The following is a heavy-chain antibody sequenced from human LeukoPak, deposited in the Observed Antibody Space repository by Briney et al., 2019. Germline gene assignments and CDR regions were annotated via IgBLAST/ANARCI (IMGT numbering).Heavy chain of an antibody. CDR2: IDTSGSS. D-gene: IGHD6-13*01. J-gene: IGHJ2*01. CDR1: GGSISSYY. V-gene: IGHV4-4*07. CDR3: ARVSSSWYQDWYFDL. Sequence: SETLSLTCTVSGGSISSYYWSWIRQPAGKGLEWIGRIDTSGSSNYSLFLKSRVTMSVDTSKKQFSLKLSSVTAADTAVYYCARVSSSWYQDWYFDLWGRGTLVTVSS.